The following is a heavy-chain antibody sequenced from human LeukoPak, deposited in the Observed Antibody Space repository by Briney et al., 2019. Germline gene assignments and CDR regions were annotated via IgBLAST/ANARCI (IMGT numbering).Heavy chain of an antibody. CDR2: ISGGGLST. J-gene: IGHJ4*02. CDR3: ARDRNTGSSYENLFEY. D-gene: IGHD1-26*01. CDR1: GFTFSSYA. V-gene: IGHV3-23*01. Sequence: GGSLRLSCAASGFTFSSYAMTWVRQAPGKGLEWVSAISGGGLSTFYADSVKGRFTISRDNSKNTLYLQMNSLRAEDTSVYYCARDRNTGSSYENLFEYWGQGSLVTVSS.